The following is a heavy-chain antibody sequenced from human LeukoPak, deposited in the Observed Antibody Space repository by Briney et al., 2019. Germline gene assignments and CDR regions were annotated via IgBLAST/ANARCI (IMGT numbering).Heavy chain of an antibody. J-gene: IGHJ4*02. V-gene: IGHV4-39*07. CDR1: GGSISSSSYY. CDR3: ARGTPDSYDFWSGYPYYFDY. Sequence: SETLSLTCTVSGGSISSSSYYWGWIRQPPGKGLEWIGSIYYSGSTNYNPSLKSRVTISVDTSKNQFSLKLSSVTAADTAVYYCARGTPDSYDFWSGYPYYFDYWGQGTLVTVSS. CDR2: IYYSGST. D-gene: IGHD3-3*01.